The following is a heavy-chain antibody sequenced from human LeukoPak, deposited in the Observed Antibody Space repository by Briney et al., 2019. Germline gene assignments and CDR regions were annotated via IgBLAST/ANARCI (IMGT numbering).Heavy chain of an antibody. J-gene: IGHJ4*02. Sequence: PGRPLRLSCAASGFSFSSYGMNWVRQAPGKGLEWVSNIRTSAEGANYAYYADSVKGRVTISRDDAKNTLYLHMNSLRDDDTAVYYCASDQRYAFDYWGQGILVTVSS. CDR2: IRTSAEGANYA. CDR1: GFSFSSYG. D-gene: IGHD3-9*01. V-gene: IGHV3-48*02. CDR3: ASDQRYAFDY.